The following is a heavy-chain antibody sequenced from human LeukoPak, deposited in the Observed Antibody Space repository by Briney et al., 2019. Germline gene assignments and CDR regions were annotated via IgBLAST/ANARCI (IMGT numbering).Heavy chain of an antibody. CDR1: GFIFSVNH. CDR2: IYHDGNA. Sequence: GGSLRLSCAASGFIFSVNHMTWIRQAPGKGLEWVAVIYHDGNAYYADSVKGRFTISRDNVKNTVYLQMNSLRGDDTAVYFCGGVADAPDQRFDPWGQGTLVTVSS. CDR3: GGVADAPDQRFDP. J-gene: IGHJ5*02. D-gene: IGHD3-10*01. V-gene: IGHV3-53*01.